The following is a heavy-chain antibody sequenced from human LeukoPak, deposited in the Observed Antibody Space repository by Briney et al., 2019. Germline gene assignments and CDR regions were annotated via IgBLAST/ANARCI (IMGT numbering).Heavy chain of an antibody. V-gene: IGHV3-9*01. D-gene: IGHD3-3*01. CDR2: ISWNSGSI. CDR1: GFTFDDYA. J-gene: IGHJ3*02. Sequence: PGRSLRLSCAASGFTFDDYAMHWVRQAPGKGLEWVSGISWNSGSIGYADSVKGRFTISRDNAKNSLYLQMNSLRAEDTALYYCAKGVLRSASEAFDIWGKGQWSPSLQ. CDR3: AKGVLRSASEAFDI.